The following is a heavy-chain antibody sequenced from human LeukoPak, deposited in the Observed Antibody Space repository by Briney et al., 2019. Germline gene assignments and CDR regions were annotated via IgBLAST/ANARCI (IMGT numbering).Heavy chain of an antibody. CDR1: GFTFSSYW. D-gene: IGHD4-17*01. V-gene: IGHV3-7*01. Sequence: GGSLRLSCAASGFTFSSYWTSWVRQAPGKGLEWVANIKQDGSEKYYVDSVKGRFTISRDNAKNSLYLQMNSLRAEDTAVYYCAREEDGDYDDAFDIWGQGTMVTVSS. CDR3: AREEDGDYDDAFDI. CDR2: IKQDGSEK. J-gene: IGHJ3*02.